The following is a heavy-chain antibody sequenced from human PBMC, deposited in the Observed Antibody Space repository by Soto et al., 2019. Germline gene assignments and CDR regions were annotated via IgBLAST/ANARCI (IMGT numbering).Heavy chain of an antibody. CDR2: IYHSGST. Sequence: PSETLSLTCAVSGGSISSGGYSWSWIRQPPGKGLEWIGYIYHSGSTYYNPSLKSRVAISVDKSNNQFSLTLKYVTAADTAVYYCATLPPRIEVTVLPIPTWGQGTLVTVS. V-gene: IGHV4-30-2*01. J-gene: IGHJ5*02. CDR1: GGSISSGGYS. D-gene: IGHD2-15*01. CDR3: ATLPPRIEVTVLPIPT.